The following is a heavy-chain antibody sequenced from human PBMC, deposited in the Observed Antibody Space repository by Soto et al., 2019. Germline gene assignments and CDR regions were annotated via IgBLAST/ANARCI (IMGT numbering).Heavy chain of an antibody. J-gene: IGHJ2*01. D-gene: IGHD3-10*01. Sequence: EVQLLESGGGLVQPGGSLRLSCGGSGFTFSRHGMTWVRQAPGKGLEWVSSISGDGYTTYYADYVRGRFTISRDNSKDTVYAQMNSLRDEDTAVYYCAREASVPSVGEFWYFDLWGRGTQVTVFS. V-gene: IGHV3-23*01. CDR3: AREASVPSVGEFWYFDL. CDR1: GFTFSRHG. CDR2: ISGDGYTT.